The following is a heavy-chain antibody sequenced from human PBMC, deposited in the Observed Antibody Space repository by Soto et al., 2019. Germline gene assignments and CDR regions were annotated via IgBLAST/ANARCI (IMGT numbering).Heavy chain of an antibody. J-gene: IGHJ4*02. Sequence: ESRPLPWTDPGGCISSHYWSWIRQPPGKGLEWIGYIYYSGSTNYNPSLKSRVTISVDTSKNQYSLKLSSVTAADTAVYYCARGDEYRDCFDYWGRGTLGIVSS. CDR2: IYYSGST. CDR3: ARGDEYRDCFDY. D-gene: IGHD2-2*02. CDR1: GGCISSHY. V-gene: IGHV4-59*11.